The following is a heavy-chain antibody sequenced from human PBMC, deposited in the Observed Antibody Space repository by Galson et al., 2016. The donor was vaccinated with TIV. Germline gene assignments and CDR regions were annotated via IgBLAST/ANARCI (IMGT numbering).Heavy chain of an antibody. CDR2: MNPNSGNT. V-gene: IGHV1-8*02. D-gene: IGHD4-17*01. CDR1: GYTITSYD. CDR3: ARSGDYGDY. J-gene: IGHJ4*02. Sequence: SVEVSCKASGYTITSYDINWVRQATGQGLEWMGWMNPNSGNTGYAQKFRGRVTMTRNTSVRTAYMELSSLRSEDTAVYYCARSGDYGDYWGQGTLVTVSS.